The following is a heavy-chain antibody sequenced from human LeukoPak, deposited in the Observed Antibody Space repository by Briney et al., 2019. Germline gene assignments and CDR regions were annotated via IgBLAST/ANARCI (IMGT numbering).Heavy chain of an antibody. D-gene: IGHD5-18*01. Sequence: SVKVSCKASGGTFSSYAISWVRQALGQGLEWMGGIIPIFGTANYAQKFQGRVTITADESTSTAYMELSSLRSEDTAVYYCARLPSYGHRRGFDYWGQGTLVTVSS. CDR3: ARLPSYGHRRGFDY. V-gene: IGHV1-69*13. CDR2: IIPIFGTA. CDR1: GGTFSSYA. J-gene: IGHJ4*02.